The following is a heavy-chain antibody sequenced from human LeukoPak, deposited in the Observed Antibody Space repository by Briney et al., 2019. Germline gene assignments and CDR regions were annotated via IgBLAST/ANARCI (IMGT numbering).Heavy chain of an antibody. D-gene: IGHD3-10*01. Sequence: ASVKVSCRASGYTFTSYYMHWVRQAPGQGLEWMGIINPSGGSTSYAQKFQGRVTMTRDMSTSTVYMELSSLRSEDTAVYYCARVYYGSGSYYAFDIWGQGTMVTVSS. V-gene: IGHV1-46*01. CDR3: ARVYYGSGSYYAFDI. CDR2: INPSGGST. J-gene: IGHJ3*02. CDR1: GYTFTSYY.